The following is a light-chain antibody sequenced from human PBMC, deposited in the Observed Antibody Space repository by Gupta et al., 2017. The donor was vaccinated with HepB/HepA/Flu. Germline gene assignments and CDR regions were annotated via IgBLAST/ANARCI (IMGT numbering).Light chain of an antibody. CDR2: KAS. CDR1: QGVGRW. CDR3: QQYETFSWT. J-gene: IGKJ1*01. Sequence: DLQRTQSASTLFASVGDLITITCRATQGVGRWLAWYQQKPGKTPKLLNYKASSLGSGVPSRFSCSGFGTEFTLTISSLQPDDFATYYCQQYETFSWTFGQGTKVEI. V-gene: IGKV1-5*03.